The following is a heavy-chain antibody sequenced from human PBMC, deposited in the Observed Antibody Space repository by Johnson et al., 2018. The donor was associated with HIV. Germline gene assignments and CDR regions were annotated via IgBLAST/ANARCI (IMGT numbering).Heavy chain of an antibody. J-gene: IGHJ3*02. CDR2: ISYDGSNK. CDR3: AKARSLLDYGGFDAFDI. D-gene: IGHD4-23*01. Sequence: QVQLVESGVNLVQPGRSLRLSCAASGFTFSSCAMHWVRQAPGKGLEWETIISYDGSNKYYADSVKGRFTISRDNSKNTLYLQMNSLRAEDTAVYYCAKARSLLDYGGFDAFDIWGQGTMVTVSS. V-gene: IGHV3-30*04. CDR1: GFTFSSCA.